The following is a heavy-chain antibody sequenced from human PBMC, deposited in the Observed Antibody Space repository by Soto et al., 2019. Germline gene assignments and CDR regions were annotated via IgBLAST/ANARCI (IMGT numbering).Heavy chain of an antibody. CDR2: IYPGDSDT. V-gene: IGHV5-51*01. CDR3: ARWSEGVTIPHFAY. CDR1: GYSVTSYW. Sequence: GESLKISCKGSGYSVTSYWIGWVRQMPGKGLEWMGIIYPGDSDTRYSPSFQGQVTISAAKSISTAYLQWSSLTASATAMHYCARWSEGVTIPHFAYLGQGTLDTVSS. J-gene: IGHJ4*01. D-gene: IGHD4-17*01.